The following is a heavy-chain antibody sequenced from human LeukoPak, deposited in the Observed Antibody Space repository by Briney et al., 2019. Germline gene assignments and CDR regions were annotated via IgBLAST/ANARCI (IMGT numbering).Heavy chain of an antibody. CDR2: IYYSGST. CDR3: AREPTGWFGELSSYYFDY. CDR1: GGSISSHY. V-gene: IGHV4-59*11. Sequence: SETLSLTCTVSGGSISSHYWSWIRQPPGKGLEWIGYIYYSGSTNYNPSLKSRVTISVDTSKNQFSLKLSSMTAADTAVYYCAREPTGWFGELSSYYFDYWGQGTLVTVSS. D-gene: IGHD3-10*01. J-gene: IGHJ4*02.